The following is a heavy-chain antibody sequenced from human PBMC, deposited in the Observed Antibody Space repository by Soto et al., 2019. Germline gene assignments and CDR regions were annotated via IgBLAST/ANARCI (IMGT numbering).Heavy chain of an antibody. V-gene: IGHV3-11*04. CDR3: VSRSGGYYNYYYGMDV. J-gene: IGHJ6*02. CDR2: ISTSGSST. CDR1: GFSFSDYY. D-gene: IGHD3-10*01. Sequence: GGSLRLSCAASGFSFSDYYMSWIRQAPGKGLEWVSLISTSGSSTDYADSVKGRFTISRDNAKNSLSLQMNSLRAEDTAVYYCVSRSGGYYNYYYGMDVWGQGTTVTVSS.